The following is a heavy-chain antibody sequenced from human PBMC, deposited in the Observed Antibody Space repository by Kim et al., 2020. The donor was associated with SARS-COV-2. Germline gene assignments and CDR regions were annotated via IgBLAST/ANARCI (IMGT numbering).Heavy chain of an antibody. V-gene: IGHV4-34*01. D-gene: IGHD3-10*01. J-gene: IGHJ5*02. Sequence: SETLSLTCAVYGGSFSGYYWSWIRQPPGKGLEWIGEINHSGSTNYNPSLKSRVTISVDTSKNQFSLKLSSVTAADTAVYYCARGVLWFGELNWFDPWGQGTLVTVSS. CDR1: GGSFSGYY. CDR2: INHSGST. CDR3: ARGVLWFGELNWFDP.